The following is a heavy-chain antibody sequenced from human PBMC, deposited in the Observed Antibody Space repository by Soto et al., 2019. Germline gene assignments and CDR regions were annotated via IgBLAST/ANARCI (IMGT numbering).Heavy chain of an antibody. Sequence: EVQLVESGGGLVQPGGSLRLSCAASGFTFSSYSMNWVRQAPGKGLEWVSYISGSSSMIYYADSVKGRFTISRDNAKNSRYLQVNSLRAEDTAGYYCARDLSPRQEMLYALLGYWGQGTLVTVSS. V-gene: IGHV3-48*01. J-gene: IGHJ4*02. CDR2: ISGSSSMI. CDR1: GFTFSSYS. D-gene: IGHD2-8*01. CDR3: ARDLSPRQEMLYALLGY.